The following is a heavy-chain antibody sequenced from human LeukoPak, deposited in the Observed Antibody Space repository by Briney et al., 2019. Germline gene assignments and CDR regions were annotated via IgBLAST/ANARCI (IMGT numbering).Heavy chain of an antibody. J-gene: IGHJ4*02. V-gene: IGHV3-48*04. CDR3: ARLYSSSSGLAPSY. CDR2: ISSSSSTI. D-gene: IGHD6-6*01. Sequence: PGGSLRLSCATSGFTFSSYSMNWVRQAPGKGLGWVSYISSSSSTIYYADSVKGRFTISRDNAKNSLYLQMNSLRAEDTAVYYCARLYSSSSGLAPSYWGQGTLVTVSS. CDR1: GFTFSSYS.